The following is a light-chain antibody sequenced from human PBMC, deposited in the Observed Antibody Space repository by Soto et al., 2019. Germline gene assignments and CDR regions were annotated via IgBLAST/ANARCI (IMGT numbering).Light chain of an antibody. Sequence: EIVLTQSPATLSLSPGERATLSCRASQSVSSYLAWLQQRPGQAPRVLIYDASKRATGIPARFSGSGSGTDFTLTISSLEPEDFAVYYCQQRANWPITFGQGTRLEIK. V-gene: IGKV3-11*01. CDR3: QQRANWPIT. J-gene: IGKJ5*01. CDR2: DAS. CDR1: QSVSSY.